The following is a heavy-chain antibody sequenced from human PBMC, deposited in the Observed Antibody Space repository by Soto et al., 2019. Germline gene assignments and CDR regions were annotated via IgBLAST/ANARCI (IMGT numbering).Heavy chain of an antibody. Sequence: GGSLRLSCAASGFTFSSYGMHWVRQAPGKGLEWVAVIWYDGSNKYYADSVKGRFTISRDNSKNTLYLQMNSLRAEDTAVYYCARGGDYGDYGPGYYYMHVWGKGTTVTVSS. CDR2: IWYDGSNK. CDR3: ARGGDYGDYGPGYYYMHV. D-gene: IGHD4-17*01. V-gene: IGHV3-33*01. CDR1: GFTFSSYG. J-gene: IGHJ6*03.